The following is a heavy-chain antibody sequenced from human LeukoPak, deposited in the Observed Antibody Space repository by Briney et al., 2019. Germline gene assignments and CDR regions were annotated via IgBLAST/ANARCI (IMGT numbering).Heavy chain of an antibody. V-gene: IGHV4-39*07. J-gene: IGHJ3*02. CDR3: ARAVGGYPTTDAFDI. D-gene: IGHD3-22*01. Sequence: PSETLSLTCTVSGGSINSSYYYWGWIRQPPGKGLEWIGSIYYSGSTYYNPSLKSRVTISVDTSKNQFSLKLSSVTAADTAVYYCARAVGGYPTTDAFDIWGQGTMVTASS. CDR2: IYYSGST. CDR1: GGSINSSYYY.